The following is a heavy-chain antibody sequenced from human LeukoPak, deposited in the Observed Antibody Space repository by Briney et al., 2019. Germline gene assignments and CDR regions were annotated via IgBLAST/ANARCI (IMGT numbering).Heavy chain of an antibody. CDR2: IYYTGST. V-gene: IGHV4-39*01. Sequence: PSETLSLTCTVSGGSISSSSYYWGWIRQPPGKGLERIGSIYYTGSTFYNPSLESRVTISVDTSKNQFSLKLSSMTAADTAVYFCARHSGPVIPDGLDIWGQGTMVTVSS. CDR1: GGSISSSSYY. J-gene: IGHJ3*02. CDR3: ARHSGPVIPDGLDI. D-gene: IGHD4-11*01.